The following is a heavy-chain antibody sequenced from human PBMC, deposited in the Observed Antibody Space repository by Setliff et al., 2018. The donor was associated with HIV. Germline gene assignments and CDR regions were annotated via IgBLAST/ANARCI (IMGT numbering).Heavy chain of an antibody. CDR1: GGSIGSSSHY. Sequence: KTSETLSLTCTVSGGSIGSSSHYWSWIRQPAGKGLEWIGHIYTTGSTNYNPSLKSRVTISADTSNNQFSLRLTSMTAADTAVYYCAKTSVGATGLYAFDIWGQGTMVTVSS. CDR2: IYTTGST. D-gene: IGHD1-26*01. CDR3: AKTSVGATGLYAFDI. V-gene: IGHV4-61*09. J-gene: IGHJ3*02.